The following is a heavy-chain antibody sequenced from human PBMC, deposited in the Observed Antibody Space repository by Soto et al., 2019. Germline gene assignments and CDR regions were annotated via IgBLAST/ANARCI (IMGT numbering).Heavy chain of an antibody. CDR3: AREATALGNYFDY. D-gene: IGHD5-18*01. Sequence: GGSLRLSCAASGFSFSSYEMNWVRQAPGKGLEWVSYISSGAITIYYADSEKGRFTISRDNAKNSLYLQMNSLRAEDTAVYYCAREATALGNYFDYWGQGTLVTVSS. J-gene: IGHJ4*02. CDR2: ISSGAITI. CDR1: GFSFSSYE. V-gene: IGHV3-48*03.